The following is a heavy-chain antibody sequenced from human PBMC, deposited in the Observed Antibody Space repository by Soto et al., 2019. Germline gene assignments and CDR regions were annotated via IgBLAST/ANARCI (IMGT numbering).Heavy chain of an antibody. V-gene: IGHV1-3*01. CDR2: INVGKGNT. Sequence: QVQLVQSGAEVKKPGASVKVSCKTSGYTFSTYILYWMRQAPGQRLEWMGWINVGKGNTKYSEKFQGRVTITRDTSASTAYMELSGLRSEDTAVYYCASGHCDDICYPDYWGQGTLVTVSS. D-gene: IGHD2-21*01. CDR1: GYTFSTYI. J-gene: IGHJ4*02. CDR3: ASGHCDDICYPDY.